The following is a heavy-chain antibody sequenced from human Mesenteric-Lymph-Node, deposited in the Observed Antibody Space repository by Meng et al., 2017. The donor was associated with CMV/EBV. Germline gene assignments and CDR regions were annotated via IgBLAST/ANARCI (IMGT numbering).Heavy chain of an antibody. D-gene: IGHD6-13*01. J-gene: IGHJ6*02. CDR2: ISAYNGNT. CDR1: GYTFTSYG. CDR3: AKELVAAALWGMDV. V-gene: IGHV1-18*01. Sequence: ASVKVSCKASGYTFTSYGISWVRQAPGQGLEWMGWISAYNGNTNYAQKLQGRVTMTTDTSTSTAYMELRSLRSDDTAVYYCAKELVAAALWGMDVWSQGTTVTVSS.